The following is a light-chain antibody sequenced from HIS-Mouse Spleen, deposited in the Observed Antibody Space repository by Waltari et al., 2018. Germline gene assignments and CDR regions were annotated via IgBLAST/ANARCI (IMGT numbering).Light chain of an antibody. CDR3: SSYAGSNNSLYV. V-gene: IGLV2-8*01. CDR1: SSDVGGYHY. CDR2: EVS. Sequence: QSALTQPPSASGSPGQSVTLSCPGTSSDVGGYHYGSWYQQHPDKAPQLMIYEVSKRPSGVPDRFSGSKSGNTASLTVSGLQAEDEADYYCSSYAGSNNSLYVFGTGTKVTVL. J-gene: IGLJ1*01.